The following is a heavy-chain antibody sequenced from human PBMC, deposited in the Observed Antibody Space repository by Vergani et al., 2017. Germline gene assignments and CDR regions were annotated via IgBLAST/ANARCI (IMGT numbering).Heavy chain of an antibody. CDR2: INHSGST. CDR1: GGSFSGYY. V-gene: IGHV4-34*01. CDR3: TRHGRSGWAGYFQH. J-gene: IGHJ1*01. Sequence: QVQLQQWGAGLLKPSETLSLTCAVYGGSFSGYYWSWIRQPPGKGLEWIGEINHSGSTNYNPSHKSRLTISVDTSKNQFSLNLTSVTAADTAVYYCTRHGRSGWAGYFQHWGQGTLVTASS. D-gene: IGHD6-19*01.